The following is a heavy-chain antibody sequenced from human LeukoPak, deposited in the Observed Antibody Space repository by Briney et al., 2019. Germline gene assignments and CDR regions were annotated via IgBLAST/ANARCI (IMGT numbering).Heavy chain of an antibody. Sequence: GGSLRLSCAASGFTVSSNYMSWVRQAPGKGLEWDSVIYSGGSTCYADSVKGRFTISRDNSKNTLYLQMNSLRAEDTAVYYCARGDFWSGYSNWFDPWGQGTLVTVSS. CDR1: GFTVSSNY. CDR2: IYSGGST. V-gene: IGHV3-66*01. J-gene: IGHJ5*02. CDR3: ARGDFWSGYSNWFDP. D-gene: IGHD3-3*01.